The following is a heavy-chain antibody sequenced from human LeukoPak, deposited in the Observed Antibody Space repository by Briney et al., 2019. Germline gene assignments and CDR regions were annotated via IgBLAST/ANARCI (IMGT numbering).Heavy chain of an antibody. CDR1: GFTFHDFA. CDR3: AKEDGYSYAFDI. V-gene: IGHV3-23*01. D-gene: IGHD5-18*01. CDR2: ISGSGGST. J-gene: IGHJ3*02. Sequence: GGSLRLSCAASGFTFHDFAMHWVRQAPGKGLEWVSAISGSGGSTYYADSVKGRFTISRDNSKNTLYLQMNSLRAEDTAVYYCAKEDGYSYAFDIWGQGTMVTVSS.